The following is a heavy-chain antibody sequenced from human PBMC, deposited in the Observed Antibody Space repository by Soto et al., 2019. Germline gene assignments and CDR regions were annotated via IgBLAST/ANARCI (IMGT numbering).Heavy chain of an antibody. CDR2: IFSNDEK. Sequence: QVTLKESGPVLVKPTETLTLTCTVSGFSLTNARMGVSWIRQPPGKALEWLAHIFSNDEKAYSPSLKSRLTLSRDTSKSQVVLTVTNMDRVDTATYFCARIRDTAMVPDYWGQGTLVTVSS. V-gene: IGHV2-26*01. CDR3: ARIRDTAMVPDY. CDR1: GFSLTNARMG. J-gene: IGHJ4*02. D-gene: IGHD5-18*01.